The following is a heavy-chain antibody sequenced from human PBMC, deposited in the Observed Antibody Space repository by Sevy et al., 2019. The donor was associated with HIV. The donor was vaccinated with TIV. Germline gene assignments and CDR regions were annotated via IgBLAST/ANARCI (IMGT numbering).Heavy chain of an antibody. CDR1: GFTFSDHY. D-gene: IGHD3-22*01. V-gene: IGHV3-11*01. CDR2: ISSSGSTI. CDR3: ASYTYYYDSSGYNS. Sequence: GGSLRLSCAASGFTFSDHYMSWIRQAPGKGLEWVSYISSSGSTIYYADSVKGRFTISRDNAKNSLNLQMNGLRAEDTAVYYCASYTYYYDSSGYNSWGQGTLVTVSS. J-gene: IGHJ4*02.